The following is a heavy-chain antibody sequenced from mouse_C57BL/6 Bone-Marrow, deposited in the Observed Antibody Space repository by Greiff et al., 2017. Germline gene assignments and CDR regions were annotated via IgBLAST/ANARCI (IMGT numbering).Heavy chain of an antibody. V-gene: IGHV14-4*01. CDR2: FDLAIGDT. D-gene: IGHD2-3*01. J-gene: IGHJ2*01. CDR1: GFNIKDAY. CDR3: STFDGNYFDF. Sequence: EVQLQESGAELVRPGASVKLSCTASGFNIKDAYIHWVKQTPEQGLEWIGWFDLAIGDTEYASQVPGKATITTDTSSNTVYLQLSSLTSEDTAVYYCSTFDGNYFDFWGQGTPLTVAS.